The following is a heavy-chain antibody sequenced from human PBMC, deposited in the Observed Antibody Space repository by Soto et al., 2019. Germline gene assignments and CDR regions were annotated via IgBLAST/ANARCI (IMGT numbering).Heavy chain of an antibody. V-gene: IGHV4-30-4*01. D-gene: IGHD3-10*01. CDR3: ARGPSQSWFGESIHYYYYGMDV. J-gene: IGHJ6*02. CDR2: IYYSGST. CDR1: GGSISSGDYY. Sequence: ASETLSLTCTVSGGSISSGDYYWSWIRQPPGKGLEWIGYIYYSGSTYYNPSLKSRVTISVDTSKNQFSLKLSSVTAADTAVYYCARGPSQSWFGESIHYYYYGMDVWGQGTTVTVSS.